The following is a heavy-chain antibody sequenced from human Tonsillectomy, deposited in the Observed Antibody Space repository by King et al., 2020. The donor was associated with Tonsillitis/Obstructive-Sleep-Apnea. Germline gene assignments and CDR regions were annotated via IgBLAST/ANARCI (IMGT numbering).Heavy chain of an antibody. Sequence: TLKESGPTLVKPTQTLTLTCTFSGFSLSTSGVGVGWIRQPPGKALEWLALIYWDEDKRYSPSLKRRLTITKDTSKNQVVFTMTNMDPVDTATYYCAHRPSARYFDYWGQGTLVTVSS. CDR2: IYWDEDK. CDR1: GFSLSTSGVG. V-gene: IGHV2-5*02. J-gene: IGHJ4*02. CDR3: AHRPSARYFDY.